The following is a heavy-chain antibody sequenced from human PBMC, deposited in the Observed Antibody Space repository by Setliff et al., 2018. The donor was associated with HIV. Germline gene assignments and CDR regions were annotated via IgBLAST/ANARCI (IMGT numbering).Heavy chain of an antibody. CDR1: GFTFSSYW. CDR3: AKGHGDYVPSNYLHY. D-gene: IGHD4-17*01. CDR2: MKEDGSEK. J-gene: IGHJ4*02. Sequence: GGSLRLSCEASGFTFSSYWMTWVRQAPGKGLEWVANMKEDGSEKYYVDSVKDRFTISRDNSKNTLFLQINSLRAEDTAVYYCAKGHGDYVPSNYLHYWGQGTLVTVSS. V-gene: IGHV3-7*03.